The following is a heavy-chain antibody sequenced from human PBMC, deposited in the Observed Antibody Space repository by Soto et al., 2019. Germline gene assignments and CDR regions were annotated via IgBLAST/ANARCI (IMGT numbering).Heavy chain of an antibody. V-gene: IGHV4-61*01. D-gene: IGHD2-2*01. CDR3: ACGGYCSSTSCYFVY. CDR2: IYYSGST. CDR1: GGSVSSGSYY. J-gene: IGHJ4*02. Sequence: PSETLSLTCTVSGGSVSSGSYYWSWIRQPPGKGLEWIGYIYYSGSTNYNPSLKSRVTISVDTSKNQFSLKLSSVTAADTAVYYCACGGYCSSTSCYFVYWGQGTLVTVSS.